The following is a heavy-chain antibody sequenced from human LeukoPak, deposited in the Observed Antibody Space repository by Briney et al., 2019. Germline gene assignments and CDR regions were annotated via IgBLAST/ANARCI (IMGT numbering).Heavy chain of an antibody. D-gene: IGHD1-26*01. CDR3: ARGIVGATRYYFDY. CDR1: GGSVSSHF. V-gene: IGHV4-4*07. J-gene: IGHJ4*02. CDR2: IYTSGST. Sequence: SETLSLTCTVSGGSVSSHFWSWIRQPAGKGLEWIGRIYTSGSTNYNPSLKSRVTMSVDTSKNQFSLKLSSVTAADTAVYYCARGIVGATRYYFDYWGQGTLVTVSS.